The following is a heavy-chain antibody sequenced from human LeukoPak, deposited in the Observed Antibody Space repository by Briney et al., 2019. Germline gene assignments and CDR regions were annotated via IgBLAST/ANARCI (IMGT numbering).Heavy chain of an antibody. CDR1: GASISSDH. Sequence: SETLSLTCAVSGASISSDHWNWIRQLPGKGLVWIGNVDYNGATKYNPSLQSRITISLDTSSNQFSLTLTSVTAADTALYFCTRGYYEAFDYWGQGRLVTVSS. CDR2: VDYNGAT. V-gene: IGHV4-59*01. CDR3: TRGYYEAFDY. J-gene: IGHJ4*02. D-gene: IGHD3-16*01.